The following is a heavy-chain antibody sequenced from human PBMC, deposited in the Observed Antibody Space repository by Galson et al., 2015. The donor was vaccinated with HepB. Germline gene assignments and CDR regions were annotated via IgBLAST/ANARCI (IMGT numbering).Heavy chain of an antibody. CDR2: ISYDGSNK. CDR3: ARAYWADSSSWYVAYFQH. Sequence: SLRLSCAASGFTFSSYAMHWVRQAPGKGLEWVAVISYDGSNKYYADSVKGRFTISRDNSKNTLYLQMNSLGAEDTAVYYCARAYWADSSSWYVAYFQHWGQGTLVTVSS. CDR1: GFTFSSYA. J-gene: IGHJ1*01. D-gene: IGHD6-13*01. V-gene: IGHV3-30-3*01.